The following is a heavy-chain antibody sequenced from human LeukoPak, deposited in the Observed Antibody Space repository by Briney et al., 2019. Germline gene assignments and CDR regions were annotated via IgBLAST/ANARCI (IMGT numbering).Heavy chain of an antibody. V-gene: IGHV3-48*01. CDR3: AKDSHYYGSGGAFDI. J-gene: IGHJ3*02. Sequence: GGSLRHSCAASGFTFSSYSMNWVRQAPGKGLEWVSYISSSSSTIYYADSVKGRFTISRDNSKNTLYLQMNSLRAEDTAVYYCAKDSHYYGSGGAFDIWGQGTMVTVSS. D-gene: IGHD3-10*01. CDR2: ISSSSSTI. CDR1: GFTFSSYS.